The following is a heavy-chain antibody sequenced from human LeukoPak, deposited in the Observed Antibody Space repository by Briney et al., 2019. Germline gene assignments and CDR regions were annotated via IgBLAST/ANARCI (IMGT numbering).Heavy chain of an antibody. CDR1: GGSFSGYY. Sequence: SETLSLTCAVYGGSFSGYYWSWIRQPPGKGLEWIGYMYYSGSTDYNPSLKSRISISIDRPKNEFSLKLSSVSAADTAVYYCARVSGRLTFDYWGQGILVIVSS. CDR2: MYYSGST. D-gene: IGHD2-8*01. J-gene: IGHJ4*02. V-gene: IGHV4-59*01. CDR3: ARVSGRLTFDY.